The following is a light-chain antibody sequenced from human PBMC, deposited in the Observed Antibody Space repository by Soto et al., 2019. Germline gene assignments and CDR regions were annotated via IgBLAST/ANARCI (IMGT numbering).Light chain of an antibody. CDR2: AAS. J-gene: IGKJ1*01. CDR1: QSIGDW. CDR3: PQSYTTPRP. Sequence: DIGMSQSPCTLCASVGDRVTITCRASQSIGDWLAWYQQKPGKAPRLLINAASNLQSGVPSRFRGSGSETDFTLTITSLQPEGFATYCCPQSYTTPRPFAHGTKVDI. V-gene: IGKV1-39*01.